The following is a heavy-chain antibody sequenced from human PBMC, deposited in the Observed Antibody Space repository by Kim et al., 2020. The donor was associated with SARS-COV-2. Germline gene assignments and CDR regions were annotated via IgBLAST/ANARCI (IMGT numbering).Heavy chain of an antibody. J-gene: IGHJ5*02. V-gene: IGHV1-18*01. CDR2: ISAYNGNT. Sequence: ASVKVSCKASGYTFTSYGISWVRQAPGQGLEWMGWISAYNGNTNYAQKLQGRVTMTTDTSTSTAYMELRSLRSDDTAVYYCARDGMSGSGSLSGWFDPWGQGTLVTVSS. D-gene: IGHD3-10*01. CDR3: ARDGMSGSGSLSGWFDP. CDR1: GYTFTSYG.